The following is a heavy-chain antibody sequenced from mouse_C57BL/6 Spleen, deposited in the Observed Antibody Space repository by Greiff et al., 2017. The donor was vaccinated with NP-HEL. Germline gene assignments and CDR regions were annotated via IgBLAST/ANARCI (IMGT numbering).Heavy chain of an antibody. CDR1: GSTFNDDY. J-gene: IGHJ3*01. Sequence: VQLQQSGAELVRPGASVKMSCTASGSTFNDDYMHWVKQRPEQGLEWIGWIDPDNGDTEYASKFKGKATMTADTSSNTAYLQLSSLTSEDTAVYCCTPFAYWGQGTLVTVSA. V-gene: IGHV14-4*01. CDR2: IDPDNGDT. CDR3: TPFAY.